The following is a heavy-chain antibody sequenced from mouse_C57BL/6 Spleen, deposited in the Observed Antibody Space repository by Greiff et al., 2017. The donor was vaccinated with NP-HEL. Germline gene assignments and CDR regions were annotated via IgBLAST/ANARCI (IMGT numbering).Heavy chain of an antibody. CDR2: IAPETGGT. Sequence: QVQLQQSGAELVRPGASVTLSCKASGYTFTDYEMHWVKQTPVHGLEWIGAIAPETGGTAYNQKFKGKAILTADKSSSTAYMELRSLTSEDSAVYYCTRDYDYDRVLAYWGQGTLVTVSA. CDR1: GYTFTDYE. J-gene: IGHJ3*01. CDR3: TRDYDYDRVLAY. D-gene: IGHD2-4*01. V-gene: IGHV1-15*01.